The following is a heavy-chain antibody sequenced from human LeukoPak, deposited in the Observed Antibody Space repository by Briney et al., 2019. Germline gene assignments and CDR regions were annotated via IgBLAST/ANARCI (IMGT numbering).Heavy chain of an antibody. CDR1: GFTFSSYA. CDR2: ISGSGGST. J-gene: IGHJ4*02. D-gene: IGHD3-22*01. Sequence: GGSLRLSCAASGFTFSSYAMSWVRQAPGKGLEWVSAISGSGGSTYYADSVKGRFTISRDNSKNTLYLQMNSLRAEDTAVYYCAKSNNYYDSSGYYLYWGQGTLVTVSS. CDR3: AKSNNYYDSSGYYLY. V-gene: IGHV3-23*01.